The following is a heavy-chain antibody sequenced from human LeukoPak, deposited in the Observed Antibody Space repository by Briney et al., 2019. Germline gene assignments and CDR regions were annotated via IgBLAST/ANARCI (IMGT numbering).Heavy chain of an antibody. CDR3: ARAYGSGSYLY. J-gene: IGHJ4*02. CDR2: INPSGGGT. D-gene: IGHD3-10*01. Sequence: GESLKISCKASGYTFTSYYIHWVRQAPGQGLEWMGIINPSGGGTSYAQKFQGRVTMTRDTSASTVYMELSSLRSEDTAVYYCARAYGSGSYLYWGQGTLVTVSS. CDR1: GYTFTSYY. V-gene: IGHV1-46*01.